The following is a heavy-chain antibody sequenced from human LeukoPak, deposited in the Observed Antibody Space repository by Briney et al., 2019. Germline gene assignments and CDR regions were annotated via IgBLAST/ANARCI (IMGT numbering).Heavy chain of an antibody. CDR1: GYSITNDYY. V-gene: IGHV4-38-2*02. J-gene: IGHJ4*02. CDR3: ARVHSWSGPDY. D-gene: IGHD3-3*02. CDR2: VYHGGST. Sequence: KTSETLSLTCTVSGYSITNDYYWGWIRQPQGKGLEWIGSVYHGGSTYHNPSLRSQVTIFVDTSKNQFSLTLRSVTAADTAVYFCARVHSWSGPDYWGQGTLVTVSS.